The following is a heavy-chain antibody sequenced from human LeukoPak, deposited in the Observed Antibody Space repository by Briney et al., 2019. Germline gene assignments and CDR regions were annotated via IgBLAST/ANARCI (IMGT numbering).Heavy chain of an antibody. D-gene: IGHD4-23*01. Sequence: SETLSLTCTVSGGSISSYYWSWIRQPPGKGLEWIGYIYYSGSTNYNPSLKSRVTISVDTSKNQFSLKLSSVTAADTAVYYCARVKANTVDIDYWGQGALVTVSS. V-gene: IGHV4-59*01. CDR1: GGSISSYY. J-gene: IGHJ4*02. CDR2: IYYSGST. CDR3: ARVKANTVDIDY.